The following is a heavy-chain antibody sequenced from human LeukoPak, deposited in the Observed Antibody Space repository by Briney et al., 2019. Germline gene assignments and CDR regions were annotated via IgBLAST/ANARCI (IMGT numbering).Heavy chain of an antibody. CDR1: GFTFSSYA. J-gene: IGHJ3*02. D-gene: IGHD6-6*01. CDR2: ISYDGSNK. CDR3: ARDGDFGIRSSSAFDI. Sequence: GRSLRLSCVASGFTFSSYAMHWVRQAPGKGLEWVAVISYDGSNKYYADSVKGRFTISRDNSKNTLYLQMNSLRAEDTAVYYCARDGDFGIRSSSAFDIWGQGTMVTVSS. V-gene: IGHV3-30*04.